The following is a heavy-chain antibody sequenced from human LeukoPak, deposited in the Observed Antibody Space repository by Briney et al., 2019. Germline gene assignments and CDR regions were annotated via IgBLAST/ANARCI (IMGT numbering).Heavy chain of an antibody. CDR2: INPSGGST. CDR1: GYTFTSYY. CDR3: ARERSSIAAQWYYFDY. D-gene: IGHD6-6*01. J-gene: IGHJ4*02. V-gene: IGHV1-46*01. Sequence: ASVKVSCKASGYTFTSYYMHWLRQAPGQGLEWMGIINPSGGSTSYAQKFQGRVTMTRDTSTSTVYMELSSLRSEDTAVYYCARERSSIAAQWYYFDYWGQGTLVTVSS.